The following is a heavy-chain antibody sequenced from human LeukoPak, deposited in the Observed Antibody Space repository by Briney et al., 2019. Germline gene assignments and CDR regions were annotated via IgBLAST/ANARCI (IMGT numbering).Heavy chain of an antibody. CDR3: AKDHYYDSSNYYYGRPNLFDY. V-gene: IGHV3-48*03. CDR2: LSSSGSAF. D-gene: IGHD3-22*01. Sequence: GGSLRLSCEDSGFTFRSYEMNWVRQAPGKGLEWIAYLSSSGSAFSYADSVKGRFTISRDNPKKTLYLQMDSLRAEDTAVYYCAKDHYYDSSNYYYGRPNLFDYWGQGTLVTVSS. CDR1: GFTFRSYE. J-gene: IGHJ4*02.